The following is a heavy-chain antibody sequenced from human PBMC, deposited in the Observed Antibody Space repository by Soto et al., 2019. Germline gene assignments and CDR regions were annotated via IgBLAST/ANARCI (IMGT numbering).Heavy chain of an antibody. Sequence: QVQLVQPGAEVKKPGSSVKVSCKASVGTFSSYAISWVRQAPGQGLEWMGVIIPIFGTANYAQKFQGRVTITADKPTSTAYMELSSLRSEDTAVYYCASQEGHVGATTRVFQHWGQGTLVTVAS. V-gene: IGHV1-69*06. J-gene: IGHJ1*01. CDR1: VGTFSSYA. D-gene: IGHD1-26*01. CDR3: ASQEGHVGATTRVFQH. CDR2: IIPIFGTA.